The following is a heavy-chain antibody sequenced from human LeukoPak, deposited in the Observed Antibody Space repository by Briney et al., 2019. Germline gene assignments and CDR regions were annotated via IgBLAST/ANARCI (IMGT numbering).Heavy chain of an antibody. CDR2: ITSGGST. D-gene: IGHD2-15*01. V-gene: IGHV3-66*01. J-gene: IGHJ4*02. CDR3: ARDLISGPATHDS. CDR1: GFTVTNND. Sequence: GGSLRLSCAASGFTVTNNDMNWVRQAPGKGLEWVSVITSGGSTYFADSVKGRFTVSRDNSMNTLSLQMNSLRVEDTAVYYCARDLISGPATHDSWGQGALVTVSS.